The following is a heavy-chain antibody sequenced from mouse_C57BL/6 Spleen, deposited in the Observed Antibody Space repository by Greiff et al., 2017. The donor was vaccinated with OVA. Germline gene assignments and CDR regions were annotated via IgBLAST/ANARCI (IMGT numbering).Heavy chain of an antibody. Sequence: VKVVESGAELVRPGASVKLSCKASGYTFTDYYINWVKQRPGQGLEWIARIYPGSGNTYYNEKFKGKATLTAEKSSSTAYMQLSSLTSEDSAVYLCAARSNYDMDYWGQGTTVTVSS. CDR1: GYTFTDYY. D-gene: IGHD5-1*01. CDR3: AARSNYDMDY. J-gene: IGHJ4*01. V-gene: IGHV1-76*01. CDR2: IYPGSGNT.